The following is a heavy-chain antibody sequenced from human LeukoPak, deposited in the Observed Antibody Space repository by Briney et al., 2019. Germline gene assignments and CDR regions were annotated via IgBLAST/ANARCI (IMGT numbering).Heavy chain of an antibody. CDR2: INHSGST. CDR3: ARRITMVRGVHPTSNLFDY. V-gene: IGHV4-34*01. CDR1: GGSFSGYY. D-gene: IGHD3-10*01. Sequence: SETLSLTCAVYGGSFSGYYWSWIRQPPGKGLEWIGEINHSGSTNYNPSLKSRVTISVDTSKNQFSLKLSSVTAADTAVYYCARRITMVRGVHPTSNLFDYWGQGTLVTVSS. J-gene: IGHJ4*02.